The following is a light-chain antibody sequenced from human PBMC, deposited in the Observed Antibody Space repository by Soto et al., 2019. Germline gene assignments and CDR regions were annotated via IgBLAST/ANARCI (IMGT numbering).Light chain of an antibody. J-gene: IGKJ2*01. Sequence: EIVLTQSPGTLSLSPGERATLSCRASQSVSYSYLAWYQQTPGQTPRLLIYGASDRANGIPDRFSGSGSGTDFTLTISRVEPEDFAVYYCQQYGSSPATFGQGTKLEIK. V-gene: IGKV3-20*01. CDR3: QQYGSSPAT. CDR2: GAS. CDR1: QSVSYSY.